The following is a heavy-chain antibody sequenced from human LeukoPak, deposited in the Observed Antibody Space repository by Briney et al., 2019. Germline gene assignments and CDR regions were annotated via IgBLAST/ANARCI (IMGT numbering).Heavy chain of an antibody. Sequence: PGGSLRLSCAASGFTFSSYAMSWLRQAPGKGLEWVSAISGSGGSTYYADPVKGRFTISRDNSKNTLYLQMNSLRAEDTAVYYCAKDRQYGSAAPYYFDYWGQGTLVTVSS. V-gene: IGHV3-23*01. J-gene: IGHJ4*02. D-gene: IGHD3-10*01. CDR3: AKDRQYGSAAPYYFDY. CDR2: ISGSGGST. CDR1: GFTFSSYA.